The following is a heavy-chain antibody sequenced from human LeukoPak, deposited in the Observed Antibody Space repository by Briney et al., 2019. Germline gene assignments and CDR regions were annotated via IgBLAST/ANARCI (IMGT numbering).Heavy chain of an antibody. CDR1: GYTFTSYD. CDR3: ARLGFCDSASCSDGYYYYYMDV. D-gene: IGHD2-2*01. Sequence: ASVKVSCKASGYTFTSYDINWVRQATGQGLEWMGWMNPNSGNTGYAQKFQGRVTIVADESTSTAYMELRSLTSEDAGVYYCARLGFCDSASCSDGYYYYYMDVWGRGTTVAVSS. CDR2: MNPNSGNT. J-gene: IGHJ6*03. V-gene: IGHV1-8*01.